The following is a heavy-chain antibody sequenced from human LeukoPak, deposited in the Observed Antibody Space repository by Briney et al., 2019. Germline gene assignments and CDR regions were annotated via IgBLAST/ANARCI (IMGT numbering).Heavy chain of an antibody. J-gene: IGHJ4*02. CDR2: ISSSGSTI. D-gene: IGHD1-26*01. CDR1: GFTFSSYE. V-gene: IGHV3-48*03. Sequence: GGSLRLFCAASGFTFSSYEMNWVRHAPGKGLEWVSYISSSGSTIYYADSVKGRFTISRDNAKNSLYLQMNSLRAEDTAVYYCARGEWELLTFDYWGQGTLVTVSS. CDR3: ARGEWELLTFDY.